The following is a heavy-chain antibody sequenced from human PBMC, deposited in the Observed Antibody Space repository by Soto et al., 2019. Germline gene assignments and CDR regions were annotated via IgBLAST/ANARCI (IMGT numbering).Heavy chain of an antibody. J-gene: IGHJ6*02. V-gene: IGHV4-34*01. CDR3: ATPRKNYYYYGMDV. Sequence: SETLSLTCAVYGGSFSDYYWSWIRQPPGKGLEWVGEISPTGITKYNPSLKSRVTISVDASKNQFSLKLTSVTAADTAVYYCATPRKNYYYYGMDVWGQGTTVTVSS. CDR2: ISPTGIT. CDR1: GGSFSDYY.